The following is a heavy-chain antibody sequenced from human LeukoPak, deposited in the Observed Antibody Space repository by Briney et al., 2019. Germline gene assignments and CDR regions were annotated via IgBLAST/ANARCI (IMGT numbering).Heavy chain of an antibody. CDR1: GGSISSYY. CDR3: ARHKVGAVDY. Sequence: SETLSLTCTVSGGSISSYYWSWIRQPPGKGLEWIGYIYYSGSTNYNPSLKSRVTISVDTSKNQFSLKLSSVTAADTAVYYCARHKVGAVDYWGQGTLVIVSS. CDR2: IYYSGST. J-gene: IGHJ4*02. V-gene: IGHV4-59*08. D-gene: IGHD1-26*01.